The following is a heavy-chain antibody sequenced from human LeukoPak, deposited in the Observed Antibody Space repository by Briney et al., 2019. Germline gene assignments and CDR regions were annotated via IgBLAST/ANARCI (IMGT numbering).Heavy chain of an antibody. CDR3: AREYYYDSSGYGSFDY. D-gene: IGHD3-22*01. CDR2: INPSGGST. CDR1: GYTFTSYY. Sequence: GASVKGSCKASGYTFTSYYMHWVRQAPGQGLEWMGIINPSGGSTSYAQKFQGRVTMTRDTSTSTVYMELSSLRSEDTAVYYCAREYYYDSSGYGSFDYWGQGTLVTVSS. J-gene: IGHJ4*02. V-gene: IGHV1-46*01.